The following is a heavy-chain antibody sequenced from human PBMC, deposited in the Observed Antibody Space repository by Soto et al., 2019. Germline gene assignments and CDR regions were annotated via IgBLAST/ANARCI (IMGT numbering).Heavy chain of an antibody. CDR1: GFTFSSYN. J-gene: IGHJ6*02. CDR2: ISSSSSYI. Sequence: GGSLRLSCAASGFTFSSYNMNWVRQAPGKGLEWVSSISSSSSYIYYADSVKGRFTISRDNAKNSLYLQMNSLRAEDTAVYYCASTRRGGYNYYYYYYGMDCWGQGTTVTVSS. D-gene: IGHD5-12*01. V-gene: IGHV3-21*01. CDR3: ASTRRGGYNYYYYYYGMDC.